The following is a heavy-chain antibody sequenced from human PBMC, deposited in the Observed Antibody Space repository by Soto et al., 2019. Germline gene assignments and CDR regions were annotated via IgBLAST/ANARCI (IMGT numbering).Heavy chain of an antibody. D-gene: IGHD6-19*01. J-gene: IGHJ5*02. CDR2: IDSGGNT. CDR3: ARDVGSGWFDL. V-gene: IGHV3-53*04. Sequence: GGSLRLSCAASGFTVSSNYMSWVRQAPGKGLEWVSLIDSGGNTYYTDSVKGRFTISRHNSKNTLYLQMNSLRAEDTAVYYCARDVGSGWFDLWGQGTLVTVSS. CDR1: GFTVSSNY.